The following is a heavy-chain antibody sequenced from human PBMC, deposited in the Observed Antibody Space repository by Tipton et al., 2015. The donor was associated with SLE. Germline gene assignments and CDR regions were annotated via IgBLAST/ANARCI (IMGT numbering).Heavy chain of an antibody. V-gene: IGHV4-34*01. D-gene: IGHD2-15*01. CDR1: GGSFSGYY. CDR3: ARVRYCSGGSCPGFDY. Sequence: TLSLTCAVYGGSFSGYYWSWIRQPPGKGLEWIGEINHSGRTNYNPSLKSRVTISVDTSKNQFSLKLSSVTAADTAVYYCARVRYCSGGSCPGFDYWGQGTQVTVSS. CDR2: INHSGRT. J-gene: IGHJ4*02.